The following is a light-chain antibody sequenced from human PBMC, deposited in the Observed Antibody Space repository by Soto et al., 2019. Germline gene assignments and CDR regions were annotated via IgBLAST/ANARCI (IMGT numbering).Light chain of an antibody. J-gene: IGKJ5*01. CDR3: QQYNDWPPIT. V-gene: IGKV1-5*03. Sequence: DIQMTHSPSTLSASVLYIVTITCRSSQSTSSYLAWYQQKPGKAPKLLIYQASSLENGVPSRFSGSGSGTETSLTISSLQPNDFATYYCQQYNDWPPITFGQGTRLEIK. CDR1: QSTSSY. CDR2: QAS.